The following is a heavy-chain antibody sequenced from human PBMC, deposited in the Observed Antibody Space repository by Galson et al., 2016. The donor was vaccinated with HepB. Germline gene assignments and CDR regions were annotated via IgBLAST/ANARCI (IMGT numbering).Heavy chain of an antibody. CDR1: TYIFSNYW. D-gene: IGHD5-12*01. Sequence: QSGAEVKKPGESLKISCQGSTYIFSNYWIGWVRQMPGKGLEWVGIIYPGDSETIYSPTFQGRVTISADKSFGTAYLQWNSLKVSDTAIYYCMRHGSNSGWRTAFQNWGQGTLGTVSA. V-gene: IGHV5-51*01. CDR3: MRHGSNSGWRTAFQN. CDR2: IYPGDSET. J-gene: IGHJ1*01.